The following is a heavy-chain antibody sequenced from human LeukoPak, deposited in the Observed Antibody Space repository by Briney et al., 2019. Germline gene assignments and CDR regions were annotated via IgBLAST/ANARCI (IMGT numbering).Heavy chain of an antibody. CDR2: ITWDSGNS. CDR3: AKDLGGPMQLWPPES. Sequence: GGSLRLSCAASGFKFEDYAMHWVRQAPGKGLEWVSLITWDSGNSFYADSVKGRFTISRDNSRNSLFLQMHSLRAEDTALYFCAKDLGGPMQLWPPESWGQGTLVTVSS. D-gene: IGHD6-13*01. CDR1: GFKFEDYA. J-gene: IGHJ5*02. V-gene: IGHV3-43D*03.